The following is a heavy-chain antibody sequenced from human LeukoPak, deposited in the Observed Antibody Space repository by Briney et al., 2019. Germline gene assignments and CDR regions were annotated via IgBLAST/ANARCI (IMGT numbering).Heavy chain of an antibody. CDR3: ARDHNWGFDF. CDR2: IRSSSRGTI. D-gene: IGHD7-27*01. CDR1: RFTVSSNY. Sequence: GGSLRLSCAASRFTVSSNYMSWVRQAPGKGLEWVSYIRSSSRGTIYYADSVKGRFTISRDNAKNSLYLQMNSLRAEDTAVYYCARDHNWGFDFWGQGTLVTVSS. J-gene: IGHJ4*02. V-gene: IGHV3-48*01.